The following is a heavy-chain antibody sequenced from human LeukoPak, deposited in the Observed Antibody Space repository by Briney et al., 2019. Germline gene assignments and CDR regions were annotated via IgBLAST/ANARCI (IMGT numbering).Heavy chain of an antibody. CDR2: IYYSGST. CDR1: GGSISSGDYY. CDR3: ARSDILTGYLFDF. J-gene: IGHJ4*02. V-gene: IGHV4-30-4*01. D-gene: IGHD3-9*01. Sequence: SQTLSLTCTVSGGSISSGDYYWSWIRQPPGKGLEWIGYIYYSGSTYYNPSLKSRVTISVDTSKNQFSLKLSSVTAADTAVYYCARSDILTGYLFDFWGQGTLDTVSS.